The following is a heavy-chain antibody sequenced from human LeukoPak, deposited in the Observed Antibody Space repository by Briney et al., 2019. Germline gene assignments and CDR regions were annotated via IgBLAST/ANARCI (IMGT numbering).Heavy chain of an antibody. D-gene: IGHD5-12*01. J-gene: IGHJ4*02. Sequence: ASVKVSCKASGYTFTSYGFSWVRQAPGQGLEWMGWISAYNGNTDYAQKFQGRVTMTTDAATSTAYMELRSLRSDDTAVYYCTRGEIVVTEGSFDYWGQGTLVPSPQ. V-gene: IGHV1-18*01. CDR3: TRGEIVVTEGSFDY. CDR2: ISAYNGNT. CDR1: GYTFTSYG.